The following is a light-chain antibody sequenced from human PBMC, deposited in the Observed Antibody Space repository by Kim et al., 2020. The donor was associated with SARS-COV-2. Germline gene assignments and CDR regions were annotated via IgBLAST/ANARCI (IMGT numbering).Light chain of an antibody. CDR3: QKYYSIPPT. J-gene: IGKJ2*01. Sequence: DIVMTQSPDSLAVSLGERATINCKSSQSVLYSSNNKNYLTWYQQKPGQPPKLLIYWASTRESGVPDRFSGSGSGTDFTLTISSLQAEDVAVYYCQKYYSIPPTFGQGTKLEI. V-gene: IGKV4-1*01. CDR1: QSVLYSSNNKNY. CDR2: WAS.